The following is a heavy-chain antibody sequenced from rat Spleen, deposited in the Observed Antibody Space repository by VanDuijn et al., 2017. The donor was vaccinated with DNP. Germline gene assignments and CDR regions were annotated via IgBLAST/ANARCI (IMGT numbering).Heavy chain of an antibody. J-gene: IGHJ2*01. D-gene: IGHD1-4*01. CDR1: GFTFSDYY. V-gene: IGHV5-25*01. Sequence: EVQLVESGGGSVQPGRSLKLSCAASGFTFSDYYMAWVRQVPGKGLDWIASITSSGGYTYYPDSVMGRFTISRDNAKSTLYLQMNSLRSEDTATYYCARGNYPGINTFDYWGQGVMVTVSS. CDR2: ITSSGGYT. CDR3: ARGNYPGINTFDY.